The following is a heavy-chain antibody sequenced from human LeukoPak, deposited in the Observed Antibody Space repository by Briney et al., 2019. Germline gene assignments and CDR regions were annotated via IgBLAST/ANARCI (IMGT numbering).Heavy chain of an antibody. CDR1: GFTFSSYA. V-gene: IGHV3-23*01. CDR3: AKGKGKIIVGDY. Sequence: GGSLRLSCAAAGFTFSSYAMSWVRQAPGKGLEWVSAISGSGGSTYYADSVKGRFTISRDNSKNTLYLQMNSLRAEDTAVYYCAKGKGKIIVGDYWGQGTLVTVSS. CDR2: ISGSGGST. D-gene: IGHD2-21*01. J-gene: IGHJ4*02.